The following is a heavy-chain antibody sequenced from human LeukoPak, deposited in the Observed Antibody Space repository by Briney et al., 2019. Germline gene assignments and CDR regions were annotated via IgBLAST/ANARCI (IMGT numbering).Heavy chain of an antibody. Sequence: PGGSLRLSCSASGFTFSSYAMHWVRQAPGKGLEYVSAISTNGGSTYYADSVKGRFIISRDNSKDTLYLQMSSLRAEDTAAYYCVKWEIGYPYWGQGTLVTVSS. D-gene: IGHD2-15*01. CDR2: ISTNGGST. CDR3: VKWEIGYPY. J-gene: IGHJ4*02. CDR1: GFTFSSYA. V-gene: IGHV3-64D*06.